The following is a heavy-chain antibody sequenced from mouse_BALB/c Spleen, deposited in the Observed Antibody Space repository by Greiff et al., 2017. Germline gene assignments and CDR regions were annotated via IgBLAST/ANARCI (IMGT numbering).Heavy chain of an antibody. V-gene: IGHV2-9*02. CDR1: GFSLTSYG. Sequence: VMLVESGPGLVAPSQSLSITCTVSGFSLTSYGVHWVRQPPGKGLEWLGVIWAGGSTNYNSALMSRLSISKDNSKSQVFLKMNSLQTDDTAMYYCARESGGSAWFAYWGQGTLVTVSA. CDR3: ARESGGSAWFAY. D-gene: IGHD3-1*01. J-gene: IGHJ3*01. CDR2: IWAGGST.